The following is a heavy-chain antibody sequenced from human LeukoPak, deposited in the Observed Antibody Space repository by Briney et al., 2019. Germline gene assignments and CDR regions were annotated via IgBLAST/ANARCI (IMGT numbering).Heavy chain of an antibody. CDR3: ARLTSWYNAFDI. J-gene: IGHJ3*02. D-gene: IGHD6-13*01. CDR1: GYTFTSYG. V-gene: IGHV1-2*06. Sequence: ASVKVSCKASGYTFTSYGISWVRQAPGQGLEWMGRINPNSGGTNYAQKFQGRVTMTRDTSISTAYMELSRLRSDDTAVYYCARLTSWYNAFDIWGQGTMVTVSS. CDR2: INPNSGGT.